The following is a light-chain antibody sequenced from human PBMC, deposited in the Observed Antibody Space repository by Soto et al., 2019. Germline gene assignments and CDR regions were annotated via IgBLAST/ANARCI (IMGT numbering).Light chain of an antibody. CDR3: QQYGSSALT. CDR1: QSISSSY. V-gene: IGKV3-20*01. CDR2: GAS. J-gene: IGKJ5*01. Sequence: EIVLTQSAGSLSLSPGERASLXCRASQSISSSYLAWYQREPSQAPKLHXYGASSRATGITDRFSGSGSGTDFTLTITSLEAEDFTVYYCQQYGSSALTFGQGTRLE.